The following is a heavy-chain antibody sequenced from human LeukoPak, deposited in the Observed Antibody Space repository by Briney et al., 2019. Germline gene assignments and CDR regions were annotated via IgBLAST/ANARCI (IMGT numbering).Heavy chain of an antibody. D-gene: IGHD3-10*01. CDR2: LYTGGGT. CDR3: ARAANYYYGSGSYTFDY. V-gene: IGHV3-53*01. J-gene: IGHJ4*02. Sequence: GGSLRLSCAASGFSVRTTYMSWVRQAPGKGLEWISVLYTGGGTDHADSVKGRFTISRDNSKNTLYLQMNSLRAEDTAVYYCARAANYYYGSGSYTFDYWGQGTLVTVSS. CDR1: GFSVRTTY.